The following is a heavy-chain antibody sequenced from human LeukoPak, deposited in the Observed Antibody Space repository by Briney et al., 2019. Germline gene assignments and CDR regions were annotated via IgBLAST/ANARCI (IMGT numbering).Heavy chain of an antibody. CDR3: ARAPITLPYYYDSSGPLDY. CDR1: GYTFTSYD. CDR2: MNPNSGNT. D-gene: IGHD3-22*01. V-gene: IGHV1-8*01. Sequence: ASVKVSCKASGYTFTSYDINWVRQATGQGLEWMGWMNPNSGNTGYAQKFQGRVTMTRDTSISTAYMELSRLRSDDTAVYYCARAPITLPYYYDSSGPLDYWGQGTLVTVSS. J-gene: IGHJ4*02.